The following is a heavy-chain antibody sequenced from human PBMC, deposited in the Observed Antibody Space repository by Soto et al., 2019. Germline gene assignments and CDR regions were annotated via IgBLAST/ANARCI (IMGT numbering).Heavy chain of an antibody. CDR3: ARDGACGGDCYAWIG. Sequence: ASVKVSCKASGVTFSSYAISWVRQAPGQGLEWMGGIIPIFGTANYAQKFQGRVTITADESTSTAYMELSSLRSEDTAVYYCARDGACGGDCYAWIGWGQGTLVTVSS. D-gene: IGHD2-21*02. J-gene: IGHJ4*02. CDR2: IIPIFGTA. V-gene: IGHV1-69*13. CDR1: GVTFSSYA.